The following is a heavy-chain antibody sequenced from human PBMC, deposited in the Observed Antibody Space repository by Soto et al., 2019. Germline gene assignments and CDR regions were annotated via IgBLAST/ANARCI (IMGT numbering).Heavy chain of an antibody. CDR2: IYHSGST. V-gene: IGHV4-30-2*06. J-gene: IGHJ6*02. CDR3: ASSSLYGMDV. Sequence: PSETLSLTCSVSGGPLTSGRSSWKWIRQSPGKGLEWIAYIYHSGSTSYNPSLESRVTIAVDRSENQFSLKLTSVTAADTAVYYCASSSLYGMDVWGQGTTVTISS. CDR1: GGPLTSGRSS.